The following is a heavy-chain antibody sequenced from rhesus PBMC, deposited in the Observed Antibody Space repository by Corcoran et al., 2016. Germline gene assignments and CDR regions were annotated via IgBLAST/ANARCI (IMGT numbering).Heavy chain of an antibody. CDR2: INGNGGIT. Sequence: QVQLQESGPGLVTPSETLSLTCAVSGSSISSYCWSWIRPPPGKGLEWIGAINGNGGITYYNPSRKSLVTISKDAYKNKCYRKRRSVNAADTAGDYCARDPDCSESGCSFLRYGVDSWGQGVVVTVSS. CDR1: GSSISSYC. CDR3: ARDPDCSESGCSFLRYGVDS. V-gene: IGHV4-80*01. J-gene: IGHJ6*01. D-gene: IGHD2-33*01.